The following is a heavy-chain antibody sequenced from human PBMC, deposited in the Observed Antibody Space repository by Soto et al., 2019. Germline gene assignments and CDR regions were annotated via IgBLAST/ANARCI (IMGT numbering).Heavy chain of an antibody. V-gene: IGHV3-48*02. Sequence: EVQLVESGGGLVQPGGSLRLSCAASGFTFSSYSMNWVRQAPGKGLEWVSYISSSSSTIYYADSVKGRFTISRDNAKNSLYLKMNSLRDEDTAVYYCARYSADTAMGYGMDVWGQGTTVTVSS. D-gene: IGHD5-18*01. CDR2: ISSSSSTI. J-gene: IGHJ6*02. CDR1: GFTFSSYS. CDR3: ARYSADTAMGYGMDV.